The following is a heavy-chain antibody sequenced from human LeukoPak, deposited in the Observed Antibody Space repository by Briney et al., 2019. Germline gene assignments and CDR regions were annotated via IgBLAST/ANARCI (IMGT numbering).Heavy chain of an antibody. CDR3: AKMYYFGSGSYPNFDY. D-gene: IGHD3-10*01. CDR2: IYYSGNT. Sequence: SETLSLTCTVSGVSISSSNSYWGWIRQPPGKGLEWIGSIYYSGNTYYNASLKSQVSISIDTSKNQFSLRLTSVTAADTAVYYCAKMYYFGSGSYPNFDYWGQGTLVTVSS. V-gene: IGHV4-39*01. J-gene: IGHJ4*02. CDR1: GVSISSSNSY.